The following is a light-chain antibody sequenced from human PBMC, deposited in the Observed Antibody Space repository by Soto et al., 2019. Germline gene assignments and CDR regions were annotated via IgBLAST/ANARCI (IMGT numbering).Light chain of an antibody. CDR1: QSVSSY. V-gene: IGKV3-11*01. CDR2: DAS. CDR3: QQRSKLIT. J-gene: IGKJ5*01. Sequence: EVVLTRSPATLSLSPGERATLSCRASQSVSSYLAWYQQKPGQAPRLLIYDASNKATGIPARFSGSGSGTDFTLTISSLEPEDFAVYYCQQRSKLITFGQGTRLEIK.